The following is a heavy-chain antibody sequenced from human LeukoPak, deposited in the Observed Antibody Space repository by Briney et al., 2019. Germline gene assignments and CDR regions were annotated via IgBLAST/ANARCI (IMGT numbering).Heavy chain of an antibody. Sequence: GGSLRLSCAASGFTFSSYAMSWVRQAPGRGLEWVSAISGSGGSTYYADSVKGRFTISRDNSKNTLYLQMNSLRAEDTAVYYCAKDTQSYGGNSLDWFDPWGQGTLVTVSS. CDR1: GFTFSSYA. CDR3: AKDTQSYGGNSLDWFDP. CDR2: ISGSGGST. V-gene: IGHV3-23*01. D-gene: IGHD2-21*02. J-gene: IGHJ5*02.